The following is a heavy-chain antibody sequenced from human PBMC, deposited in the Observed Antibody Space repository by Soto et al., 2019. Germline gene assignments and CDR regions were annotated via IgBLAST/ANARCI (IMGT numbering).Heavy chain of an antibody. V-gene: IGHV3-11*01. D-gene: IGHD2-15*01. CDR1: GFTFSDYD. CDR2: TSSSGSTI. Sequence: GGSLRLSCAASGFTFSDYDMSWIRQAPGKGLEWVSYTSSSGSTIYYADSVKGRFTMSRDNAKNSMYLHMDSLRVEDTAVYYCARHYCSGGSCLFGPWGQGTLVTVSS. J-gene: IGHJ5*02. CDR3: ARHYCSGGSCLFGP.